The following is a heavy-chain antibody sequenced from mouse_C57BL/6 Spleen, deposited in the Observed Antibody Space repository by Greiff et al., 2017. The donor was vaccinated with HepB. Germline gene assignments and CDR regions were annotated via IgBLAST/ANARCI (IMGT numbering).Heavy chain of an antibody. D-gene: IGHD1-2*01. J-gene: IGHJ4*01. Sequence: EVKLQESGGDLVKPGGSLKLSCAASGFTFSSYGMSWVRQTPDKRLEWVATISSGGSYTYYPDSVKGRFTISRDNAKNTLYLQMSSLKSEDTAMYYCARPTTAYAMDYWGQGTSVTVSS. CDR3: ARPTTAYAMDY. CDR1: GFTFSSYG. V-gene: IGHV5-6*01. CDR2: ISSGGSYT.